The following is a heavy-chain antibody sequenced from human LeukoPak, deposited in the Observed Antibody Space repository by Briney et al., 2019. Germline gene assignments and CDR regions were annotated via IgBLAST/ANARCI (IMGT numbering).Heavy chain of an antibody. CDR2: ISSSSSYI. CDR3: ARLMAAAGVDY. J-gene: IGHJ4*02. CDR1: GFTFSSYS. D-gene: IGHD6-13*01. V-gene: IGHV3-21*01. Sequence: GGSLRLSCAASGFTFSSYSMNWVRQAPGKGLEWVSSISSSSSYIYYADSVKGRFTISRDNAKNSLYLQMNSLRAEDRAVYYCARLMAAAGVDYWGQGTLVTVSS.